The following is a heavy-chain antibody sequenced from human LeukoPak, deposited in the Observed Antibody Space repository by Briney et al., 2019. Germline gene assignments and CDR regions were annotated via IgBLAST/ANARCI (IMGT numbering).Heavy chain of an antibody. D-gene: IGHD6-19*01. CDR2: ISVDGETP. J-gene: IGHJ4*02. CDR3: AQGYSSGWYPY. CDR1: GFSVSSFG. Sequence: GGSLRLPCAVSGFSVSSFGMSWVRQAPGKGLEWISAISVDGETPYYADSVKGRFIISRDNSKNALYLQLSSLRAEDTAIYYCAQGYSSGWYPYWGQGSLVSVSS. V-gene: IGHV3-23*01.